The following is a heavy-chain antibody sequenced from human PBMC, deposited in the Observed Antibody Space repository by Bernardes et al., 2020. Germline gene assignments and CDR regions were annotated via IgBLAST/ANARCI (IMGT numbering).Heavy chain of an antibody. Sequence: GGSLRLSCAASGFTFSSSVMSWVRQAPGKGLEWVSGISDNGFSTFYADSVKGRFTISRDNSKNTLYLQMNSLRAEDTAVYYCAKDEAIFEVLPHYWGQGTLVTVSS. CDR3: AKDEAIFEVLPHY. V-gene: IGHV3-23*01. J-gene: IGHJ4*02. CDR2: ISDNGFST. D-gene: IGHD3-3*01. CDR1: GFTFSSSV.